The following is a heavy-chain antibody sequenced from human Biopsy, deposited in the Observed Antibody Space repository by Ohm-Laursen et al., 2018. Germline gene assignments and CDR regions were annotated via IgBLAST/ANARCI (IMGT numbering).Heavy chain of an antibody. D-gene: IGHD3-9*01. CDR2: ITSGGSTT. J-gene: IGHJ4*02. Sequence: SLRLSCAASGFTFSDYYMSWIRQAPGKGLERVSYITSGGSTTDYADSVKGRFTISRDNAKSSLFLQMNSLRVEDTAMYYCLREAATGYYRTADFWGQGTLVTVSS. V-gene: IGHV3-11*04. CDR3: LREAATGYYRTADF. CDR1: GFTFSDYY.